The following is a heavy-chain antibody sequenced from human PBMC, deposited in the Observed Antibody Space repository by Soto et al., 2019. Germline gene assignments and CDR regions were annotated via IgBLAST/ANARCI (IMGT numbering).Heavy chain of an antibody. CDR3: AMDIRPSCGGGWCVAFDH. D-gene: IGHD2-21*01. CDR1: GFTFKSEW. J-gene: IGHJ3*01. CDR2: MKGDGTKE. V-gene: IGHV3-7*04. Sequence: EVQLVESGGGMVQPGRSLRLSCVGSGFTFKSEWMTWVRQAPGKGLDWVANMKGDGTKENYVDSVKGRFTISRDNAKNSLYLQINSLRVEHTAVYYCAMDIRPSCGGGWCVAFDHWGQGTVVSVSS.